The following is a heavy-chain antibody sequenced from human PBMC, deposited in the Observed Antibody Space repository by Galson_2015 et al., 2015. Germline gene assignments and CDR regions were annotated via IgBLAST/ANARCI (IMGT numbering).Heavy chain of an antibody. V-gene: IGHV5-51*01. J-gene: IGHJ4*02. Sequence: QSGAEVKKPGESLKISCKGSGYSFTSYWIGWVRQMPGKGLEWMGIIYPGDSDTRYSPSFQGQVTISADKSISTAYLQWSSLKASDTAMYYCARASPEVVRGVRGFDYWGQGTLVTVSS. D-gene: IGHD3-10*01. CDR1: GYSFTSYW. CDR3: ARASPEVVRGVRGFDY. CDR2: IYPGDSDT.